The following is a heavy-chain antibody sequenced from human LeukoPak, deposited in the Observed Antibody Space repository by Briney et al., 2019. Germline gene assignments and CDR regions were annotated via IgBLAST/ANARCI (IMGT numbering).Heavy chain of an antibody. CDR1: GGSVSIGSYY. D-gene: IGHD2-21*02. J-gene: IGHJ5*02. V-gene: IGHV4-61*01. Sequence: PSETLSLTCTVSGGSVSIGSYYWIWIRQHPGKGLEWYGYIDYSGSTNYNPSLKSRGTISVDTSKNQFSLNLRSVTAADTAVYYCGRDAEHCSGSDCPRWFDPWGQGTLVTVSS. CDR3: GRDAEHCSGSDCPRWFDP. CDR2: IDYSGST.